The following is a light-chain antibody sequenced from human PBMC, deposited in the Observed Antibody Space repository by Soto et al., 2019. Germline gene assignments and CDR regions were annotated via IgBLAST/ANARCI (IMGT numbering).Light chain of an antibody. CDR3: AAWDDSLKGPV. J-gene: IGLJ2*01. CDR1: GSNIGSNV. CDR2: YDD. V-gene: IGLV1-36*01. Sequence: QSVLTQPPSMSGAPGQRVTISCSGSGSNIGSNVVSWYQQLPGKAPKLLIYYDDLKPSGVSGRFSGSKSDTSASLAISGLQSADEADYYSAAWDDSLKGPVFGGGTKLTVL.